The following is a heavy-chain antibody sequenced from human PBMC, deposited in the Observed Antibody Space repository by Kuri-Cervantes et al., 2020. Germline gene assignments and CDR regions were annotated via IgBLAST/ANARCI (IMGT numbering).Heavy chain of an antibody. Sequence: GESLKISCAASGFIFNDYAMHWVRQAPGKGLEWVAFIRFDGSIKQSADSVKGRFTISRDNSKNTVYLQMNSLRAEDTAVYYCAKDLHYGSGSYYRVGFFEYWGQGTLVTVSS. J-gene: IGHJ4*02. D-gene: IGHD3-10*01. CDR3: AKDLHYGSGSYYRVGFFEY. V-gene: IGHV3-30*02. CDR2: IRFDGSIK. CDR1: GFIFNDYA.